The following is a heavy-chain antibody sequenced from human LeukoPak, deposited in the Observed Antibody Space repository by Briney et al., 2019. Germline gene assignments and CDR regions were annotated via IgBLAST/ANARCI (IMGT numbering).Heavy chain of an antibody. CDR2: IYYSGST. D-gene: IGHD3-22*01. CDR1: GGSISSYY. CDR3: ASPYYYDSSGYYYAGSDAFDI. V-gene: IGHV4-59*01. Sequence: SETLSLTCTVSGGSISSYYWSWIRQPPGKGLEWIGYIYYSGSTNYNPSLKSRVTISVDTSKNQFSLKLSSVTAADTAVYYCASPYYYDSSGYYYAGSDAFDIWGQGTMVTVSS. J-gene: IGHJ3*02.